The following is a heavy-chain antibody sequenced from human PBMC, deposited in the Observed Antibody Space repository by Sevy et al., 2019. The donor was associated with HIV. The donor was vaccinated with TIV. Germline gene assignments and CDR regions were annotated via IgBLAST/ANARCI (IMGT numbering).Heavy chain of an antibody. D-gene: IGHD5-12*01. J-gene: IGHJ4*02. Sequence: GGSRRLSCRASGFTFDDYAMSWFRQAPGKGLEWVAFITRNSYEAYGGTVEYAASVKGRFIISRDDSKSVAYLQMNSLKSEDTAVYYCTRGLATADTPEYYFDYWGQGTLVTVSS. CDR2: ITRNSYEAYGGTV. V-gene: IGHV3-49*03. CDR1: GFTFDDYA. CDR3: TRGLATADTPEYYFDY.